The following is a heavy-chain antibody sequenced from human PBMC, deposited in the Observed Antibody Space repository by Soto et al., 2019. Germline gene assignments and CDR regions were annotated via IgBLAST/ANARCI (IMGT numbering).Heavy chain of an antibody. CDR2: ISAYNGDK. CDR3: ARDGPHIPAVGDV. J-gene: IGHJ6*02. Sequence: ASVKVSCKASGYTFINYGVSWLRQAPGQGLEWMGSISAYNGDKKYAQNVQGRVTLTTDTPTSTAYMEMRTLRSDDTAAYYCARDGPHIPAVGDVWGQGTTGTVS. V-gene: IGHV1-18*01. D-gene: IGHD6-13*01. CDR1: GYTFINYG.